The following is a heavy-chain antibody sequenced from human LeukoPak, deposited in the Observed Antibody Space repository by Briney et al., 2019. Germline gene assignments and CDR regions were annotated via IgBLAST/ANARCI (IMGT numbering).Heavy chain of an antibody. CDR2: IWYDGSNK. Sequence: PGGSLRLSCAASGFTFSSYGMHWVRQAPGKGLEWVAVIWYDGSNKYYADSVKGRFTISRDNSKNTLYLQMNSLRAEDTAVYYCARNGPIAAAAPLRYWSQGTLVTVSS. V-gene: IGHV3-33*01. D-gene: IGHD6-13*01. CDR1: GFTFSSYG. J-gene: IGHJ4*02. CDR3: ARNGPIAAAAPLRY.